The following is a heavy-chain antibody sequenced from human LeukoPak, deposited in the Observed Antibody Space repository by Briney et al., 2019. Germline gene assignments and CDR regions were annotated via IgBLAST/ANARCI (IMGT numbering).Heavy chain of an antibody. D-gene: IGHD3-22*01. Sequence: GRSLRLSCAASGFTLDDYALHWVRQAPGKGLEWVSGISWNSVNIGYADSVKGRFTISRDNAKNSLYLQMNSLRAEDMALYYCAKGTMIVVAVGDYFDYWGQGTLVTVSS. V-gene: IGHV3-9*03. CDR3: AKGTMIVVAVGDYFDY. CDR1: GFTLDDYA. CDR2: ISWNSVNI. J-gene: IGHJ4*02.